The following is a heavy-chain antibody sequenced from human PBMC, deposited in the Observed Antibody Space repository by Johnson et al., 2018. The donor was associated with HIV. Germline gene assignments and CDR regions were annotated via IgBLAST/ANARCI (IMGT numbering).Heavy chain of an antibody. D-gene: IGHD1-26*01. CDR1: GFTFSHDW. CDR3: AKGGVWEIPLGFGAVDF. J-gene: IGHJ3*01. V-gene: IGHV3-30*18. CDR2: ISYDGSNK. Sequence: QVQLVESGGDLVQPGGSLRLSCVGSGFTFSHDWMSWVRQAPGKGLEWVAVISYDGSNKYYADSVKGRFTISRDNSKNTLFLQMNSLRDEDTAVYFCAKGGVWEIPLGFGAVDFWGQGTMVSASS.